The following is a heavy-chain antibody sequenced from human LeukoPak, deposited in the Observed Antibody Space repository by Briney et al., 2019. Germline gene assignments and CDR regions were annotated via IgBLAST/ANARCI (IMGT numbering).Heavy chain of an antibody. D-gene: IGHD2-2*01. CDR1: GFTFSSYA. CDR2: ISGSGGST. J-gene: IGHJ3*02. V-gene: IGHV3-23*01. Sequence: GGSLRLSCAASGFTFSSYAMSWVRQASGKGLEWVSAISGSGGSTYYADSVKGRFTISRDNSKNTLYLQMNSLRAEDTAVYYCAKDPRYCSSTSCFGIWGQGTMVTVSS. CDR3: AKDPRYCSSTSCFGI.